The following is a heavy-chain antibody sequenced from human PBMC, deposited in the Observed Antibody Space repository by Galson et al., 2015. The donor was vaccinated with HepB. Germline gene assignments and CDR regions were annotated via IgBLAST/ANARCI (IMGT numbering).Heavy chain of an antibody. J-gene: IGHJ4*02. CDR1: GFTFNIYS. CDR3: ARSVAGSFDY. CDR2: ITSDTRTI. D-gene: IGHD6-19*01. Sequence: SLRLSCAASGFTFNIYSMNWVRQAPGKGLEWVSYITSDTRTINYADSVKGRFTIFRDNARNSLYLQMNSLRHDDTAVYNCARSVAGSFDYWGQGTLVTVSS. V-gene: IGHV3-48*02.